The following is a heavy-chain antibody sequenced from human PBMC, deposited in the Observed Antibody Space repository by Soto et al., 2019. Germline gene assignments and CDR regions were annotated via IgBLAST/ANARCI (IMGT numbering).Heavy chain of an antibody. CDR2: VYSGAST. V-gene: IGHV3-66*01. Sequence: EVQLVDSGGGLVQPGGSLRLSCAASGFTVSNSYMSWIRQAPGKGLEWLSIVYSGASTYYAGSVKGRFTISRDSSKNTIYLQMNSLGADDTAVYYCVRDRFTIFGVAENRFDPWGQGTLVTVSS. J-gene: IGHJ5*02. CDR1: GFTVSNSY. CDR3: VRDRFTIFGVAENRFDP. D-gene: IGHD3-3*01.